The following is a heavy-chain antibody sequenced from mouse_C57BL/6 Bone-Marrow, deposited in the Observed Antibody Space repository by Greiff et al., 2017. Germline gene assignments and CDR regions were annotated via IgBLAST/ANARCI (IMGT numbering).Heavy chain of an antibody. Sequence: EVQGVESGPSLVRPSQTLSLTCTVTGFSINSDCYWIWIRQFPGNKLEYIGYTFYSGITYYNPSLESRTYLTRDTSKNQFSLKLRSVTTEDTATYYCARENSNYAMDYWGQGTSVTVSS. CDR1: GFSINSDCY. CDR3: ARENSNYAMDY. CDR2: TFYSGIT. D-gene: IGHD2-5*01. J-gene: IGHJ4*01. V-gene: IGHV3-3*01.